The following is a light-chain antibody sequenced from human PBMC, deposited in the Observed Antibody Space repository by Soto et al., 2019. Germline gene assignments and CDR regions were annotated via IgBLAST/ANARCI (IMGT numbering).Light chain of an antibody. Sequence: QSVLTQPPSVSGAPGQRVTISCTGSSSNIGEGNDVHWYQHLPGTAPKLLIYGNGNRPSGVPYRFSGSKSGTSASLAITGLQAEDEADYYCQSYDSSLSGSEVFGTGTKLTVL. CDR3: QSYDSSLSGSEV. J-gene: IGLJ1*01. V-gene: IGLV1-40*01. CDR1: SSNIGEGND. CDR2: GNG.